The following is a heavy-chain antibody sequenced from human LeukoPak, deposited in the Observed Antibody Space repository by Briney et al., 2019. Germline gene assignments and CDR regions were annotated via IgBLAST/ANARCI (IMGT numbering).Heavy chain of an antibody. Sequence: EGSLRLSCAASGFTFSSYWMSWVRQAPGKGLEWVANIKQDGSEKYYVDSVKGRFTISRDNAKNSLYLQMNSLRAEDTAVYYCARDLAAAAGSYYYYYMDVWGKGTTVTVSS. CDR1: GFTFSSYW. J-gene: IGHJ6*03. D-gene: IGHD6-13*01. CDR2: IKQDGSEK. CDR3: ARDLAAAAGSYYYYYMDV. V-gene: IGHV3-7*01.